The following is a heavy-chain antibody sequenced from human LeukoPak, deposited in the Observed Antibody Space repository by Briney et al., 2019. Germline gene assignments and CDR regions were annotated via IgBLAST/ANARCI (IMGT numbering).Heavy chain of an antibody. CDR1: GFTVSSNY. D-gene: IGHD1-26*01. V-gene: IGHV3-66*02. CDR3: ARGFRSNPHDAFDI. Sequence: PGGSLRLSCTASGFTVSSNYMTWVRQAPGKGLEWVSPLYSAGSTHYADSVTGRFTISRDNSQNTLYLQMNSLRPDDTAVYYCARGFRSNPHDAFDIWGQGTMVTVSS. CDR2: LYSAGST. J-gene: IGHJ3*02.